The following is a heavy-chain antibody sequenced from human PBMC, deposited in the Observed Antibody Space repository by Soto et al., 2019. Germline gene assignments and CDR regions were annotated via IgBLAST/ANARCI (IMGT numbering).Heavy chain of an antibody. CDR3: ASPTYCTNGVCYRKSGYYGMDV. V-gene: IGHV1-18*01. D-gene: IGHD2-8*01. Sequence: QVQLVQSGAEVKKPGASVKVSCKASGYTFTSYGISWVRQAPGQGLEWMGWISAYNGNTNYAQKLQGRVTMTTDTSTSTAYMELRSLRSDDTAVYYCASPTYCTNGVCYRKSGYYGMDVWGQGTTVTVSS. CDR1: GYTFTSYG. CDR2: ISAYNGNT. J-gene: IGHJ6*02.